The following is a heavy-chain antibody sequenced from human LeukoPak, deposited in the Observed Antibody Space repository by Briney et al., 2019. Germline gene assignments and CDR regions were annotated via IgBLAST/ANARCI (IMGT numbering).Heavy chain of an antibody. J-gene: IGHJ4*02. V-gene: IGHV4-4*07. D-gene: IGHD2-2*01. CDR1: GGSFSSYY. CDR3: ARAHCTATSCHHFDY. Sequence: SETLSLTCTVSGGSFSSYYWSWIRQPAGKGLDWIGCIHNSGGTNYNPSLESRVTMSVDTSKNQFSLKLSSVTAADTAVYYCARAHCTATSCHHFDYWGQGALVTVSS. CDR2: IHNSGGT.